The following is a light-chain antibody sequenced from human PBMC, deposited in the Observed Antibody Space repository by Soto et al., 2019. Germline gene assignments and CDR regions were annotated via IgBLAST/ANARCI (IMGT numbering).Light chain of an antibody. J-gene: IGLJ1*01. CDR1: SSNIGSNT. CDR3: AAWDDSLNGYV. CDR2: GNN. Sequence: CVLTQPASASGSPGQRVTISCYGSSSNIGSNTVNWYQQLPGTAPKLLIYGNNQRPSGVPDRFSGSKSGTSASLAISGLQSEDEADYYCAAWDDSLNGYVFGTGTKATVL. V-gene: IGLV1-44*01.